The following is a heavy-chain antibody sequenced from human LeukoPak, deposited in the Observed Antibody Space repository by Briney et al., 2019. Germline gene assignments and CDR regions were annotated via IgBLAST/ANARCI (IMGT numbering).Heavy chain of an antibody. J-gene: IGHJ4*02. CDR3: ATVGRIVGATRDFDY. D-gene: IGHD1-26*01. CDR2: FDPEDGET. CDR1: GYTLTELS. V-gene: IGHV1-24*01. Sequence: VASVKVSCKVSGYTLTELSMHWVRQAPGKGLEWMGGFDPEDGETIYAQKFQGRVTMTEDTSTDTAYMELSSLRSEDTAVYYCATVGRIVGATRDFDYWGQGTLVTVSS.